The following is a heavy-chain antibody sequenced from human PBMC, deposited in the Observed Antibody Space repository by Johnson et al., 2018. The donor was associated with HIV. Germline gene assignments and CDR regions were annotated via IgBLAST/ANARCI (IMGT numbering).Heavy chain of an antibody. D-gene: IGHD4-17*01. J-gene: IGHJ3*02. Sequence: QMQVVESGGGVVQPGRSLRLSCAASGFTFSSYAMHWVRQAPGKGLEWVAVISYDGSNKYYADSVKGRFTISRDNSKNTLYLQMNSLRAEDTAVYYCARDYGDYAHDAFDIWGQGTMVTVSS. CDR2: ISYDGSNK. CDR3: ARDYGDYAHDAFDI. V-gene: IGHV3-30-3*01. CDR1: GFTFSSYA.